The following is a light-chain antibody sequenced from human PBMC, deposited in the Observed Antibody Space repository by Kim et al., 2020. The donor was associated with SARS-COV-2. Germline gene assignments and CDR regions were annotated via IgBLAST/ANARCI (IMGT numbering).Light chain of an antibody. V-gene: IGLV3-19*01. CDR3: NSRDSSGNHWV. CDR1: SLRRYY. J-gene: IGLJ3*02. Sequence: ALGQTDRITCQGDSLRRYYASWYQQKPGQAPVLVIYGKNNLPSGIPDRFSGSSSGNTASLTITGAQAEDEADYYCNSRDSSGNHWVFGGGTQLTVL. CDR2: GKN.